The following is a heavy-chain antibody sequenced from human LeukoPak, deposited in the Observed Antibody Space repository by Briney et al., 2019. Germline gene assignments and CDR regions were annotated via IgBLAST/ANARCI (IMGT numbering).Heavy chain of an antibody. CDR2: INHSGST. J-gene: IGHJ4*02. Sequence: ETLSLTCAVYGGSFSGYYWSWIRQPPGKGLEWIGEINHSGSTNYNPSLKSRVTISVDTSKNQFSLKLSSVTAADTAVYYCARVPSVDVRGYYFDYWGQGTLVTVSS. CDR3: ARVPSVDVRGYYFDY. V-gene: IGHV4-34*01. D-gene: IGHD5-12*01. CDR1: GGSFSGYY.